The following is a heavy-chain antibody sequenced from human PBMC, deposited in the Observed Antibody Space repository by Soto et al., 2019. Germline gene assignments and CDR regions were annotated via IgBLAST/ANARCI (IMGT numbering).Heavy chain of an antibody. Sequence: TGGSLRLSCAASGFTFSSYGMHWVRQAPGKGLEWVAVISYDGSNKYYADSVKGRFTISRDNSKNTLYLQMNSLRAEDTAVYYCAKGGAGWNYVPYYYGMDVWGQGTTVTVSS. V-gene: IGHV3-30*18. D-gene: IGHD1-7*01. CDR2: ISYDGSNK. CDR3: AKGGAGWNYVPYYYGMDV. J-gene: IGHJ6*02. CDR1: GFTFSSYG.